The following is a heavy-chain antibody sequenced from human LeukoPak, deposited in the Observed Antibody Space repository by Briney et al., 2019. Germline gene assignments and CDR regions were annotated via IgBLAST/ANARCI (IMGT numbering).Heavy chain of an antibody. CDR3: LTFPGR. Sequence: GGSLRLSCAASGFSVINAWMSWVRQAPGQGLEWVGRIKSRADGGTTGYAAPVEGRFSISRDDSENTLYLQMNSLQIDDTALYYCLTFPGRWGQGTLVTVSS. CDR2: IKSRADGGTT. D-gene: IGHD2/OR15-2a*01. J-gene: IGHJ4*02. V-gene: IGHV3-15*05. CDR1: GFSVINAW.